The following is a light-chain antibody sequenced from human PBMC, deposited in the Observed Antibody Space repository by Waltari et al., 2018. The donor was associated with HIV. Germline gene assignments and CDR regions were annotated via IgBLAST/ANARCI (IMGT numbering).Light chain of an antibody. J-gene: IGKJ1*01. Sequence: IQMTQSPSTLSASVGDRVTMTCRGTHDISDWLAWYQHKPGTAPRLLIYETSTLESGVPSRFSGSDSGTDFSLTINSLQPEDFATYYCQQYNRYYSWAFGQGTRVEV. CDR1: HDISDW. CDR3: QQYNRYYSWA. V-gene: IGKV1-5*03. CDR2: ETS.